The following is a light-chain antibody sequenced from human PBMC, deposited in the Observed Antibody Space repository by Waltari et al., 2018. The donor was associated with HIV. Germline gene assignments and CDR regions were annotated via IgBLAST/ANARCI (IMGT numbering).Light chain of an antibody. Sequence: VIWMTQSPPLISASAGDRVTISCRLNQGISNYLVWFQQKPGKAPELILYAASTLQSGVSSRFSGSGSGTDLTLTINNLQSEDFATYYCQQYYSFPWTFGQGTRVEIK. J-gene: IGKJ1*01. CDR2: AAS. CDR3: QQYYSFPWT. V-gene: IGKV1D-8*01. CDR1: QGISNY.